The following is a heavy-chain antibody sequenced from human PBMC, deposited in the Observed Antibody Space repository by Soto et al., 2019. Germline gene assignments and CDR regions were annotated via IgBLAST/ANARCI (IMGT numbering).Heavy chain of an antibody. CDR3: ARGKLWTFTYYYDSSGSPFDY. V-gene: IGHV3-23*01. CDR1: GFSVSTSH. J-gene: IGHJ4*02. D-gene: IGHD3-22*01. CDR2: IRDGGEST. Sequence: TGGSLRLSCAAAGFSVSTSHISWVRQAPGKGLEWVSTIRDGGESTYYADSVKGRFTISRDNSKNSLYLQMNSLRAEDTAVYYCARGKLWTFTYYYDSSGSPFDYWGQGTLVTVSS.